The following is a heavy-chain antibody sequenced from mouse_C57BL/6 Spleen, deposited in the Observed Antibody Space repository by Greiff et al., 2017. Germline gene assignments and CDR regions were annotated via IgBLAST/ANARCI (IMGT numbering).Heavy chain of an antibody. V-gene: IGHV5-17*01. CDR1: GFTFSDYG. CDR3: ARGCTTPHYYAMDY. D-gene: IGHD5-1*01. J-gene: IGHJ4*01. Sequence: EVHLVESGGGLVKPGGSLKLSCAASGFTFSDYGMHWVRQAPEKGLEWVAYISSGSSTIYYADTVKGRFTISRDNAKNTLFLQMTSLRSEDTAMYYCARGCTTPHYYAMDYWGQGTSVTVSS. CDR2: ISSGSSTI.